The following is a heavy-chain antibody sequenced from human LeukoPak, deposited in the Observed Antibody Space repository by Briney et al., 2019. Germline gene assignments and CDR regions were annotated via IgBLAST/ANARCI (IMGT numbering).Heavy chain of an antibody. V-gene: IGHV4-31*03. D-gene: IGHD3-22*01. CDR3: ARDRHYYDSSGYEQ. J-gene: IGHJ4*02. CDR1: GGSISSGGYY. Sequence: SETLSLTCTVSGGSISSGGYYWSWIRQHPGKGLEWIGYIYYSGSTYYNPSLKSRVTISVDTSKNQFSLKLSSVTAADTAVYYCARDRHYYDSSGYEQWGQGTLVTVSS. CDR2: IYYSGST.